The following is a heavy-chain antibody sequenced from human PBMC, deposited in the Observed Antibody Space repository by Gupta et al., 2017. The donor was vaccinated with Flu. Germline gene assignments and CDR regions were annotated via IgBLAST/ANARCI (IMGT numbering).Heavy chain of an antibody. CDR3: ARRLVTPDDPIDI. CDR2: IFSHDEE. J-gene: IGHJ3*02. V-gene: IGHV2-26*01. D-gene: IGHD4-4*01. Sequence: SWVRQPPGKALEWLAHIFSHDEESYSTSLKSRLTISKDTSKGQVVLTMTDMDPVDTATYYCARRLVTPDDPIDIWGQGTMVTVSS.